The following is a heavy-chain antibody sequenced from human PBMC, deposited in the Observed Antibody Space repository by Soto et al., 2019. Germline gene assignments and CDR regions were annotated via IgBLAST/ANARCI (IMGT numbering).Heavy chain of an antibody. CDR1: GFSFSDYY. D-gene: IGHD3-16*01. V-gene: IGHV3-11*01. CDR2: ISNSGRTI. J-gene: IGHJ5*02. CDR3: ARLPYPWGWFDP. Sequence: QVQLVESGGGLVKPGGSLRLSCAASGFSFSDYYMSWIRQAPGKGLEWISYISNSGRTIYYADSLKGRFTISRDNAKNSLYLQMNSLIVDDTAIYYCARLPYPWGWFDPWGQGTLVTVSS.